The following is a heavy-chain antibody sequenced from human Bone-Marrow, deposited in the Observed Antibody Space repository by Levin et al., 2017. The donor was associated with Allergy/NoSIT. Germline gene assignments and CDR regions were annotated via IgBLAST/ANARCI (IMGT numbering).Heavy chain of an antibody. CDR2: LDPADGET. V-gene: IGHV1-69-2*01. J-gene: IGHJ4*02. CDR1: GYSFTDFH. CDR3: ARGWGGGREEMDY. D-gene: IGHD3-10*01. Sequence: VASVKVSCKVSGYSFTDFHMHWVQQAPGKGLKWMGLLDPADGETMYTEKFQGRVTMSADTSTDTAYLDFRSLRSEDTAVYYCARGWGGGREEMDYWGQGTLVAVSS.